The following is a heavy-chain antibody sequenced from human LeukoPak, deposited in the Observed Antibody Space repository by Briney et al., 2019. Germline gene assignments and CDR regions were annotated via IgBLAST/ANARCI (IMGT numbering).Heavy chain of an antibody. CDR3: VRGYSFGPYGMDV. D-gene: IGHD2-15*01. CDR2: ISDSGGST. V-gene: IGHV3-64D*09. Sequence: SGGSLRLSCSASGFPFSSYAMHWVRQAPGKGLKYVSAISDSGGSTYYADSVKGRFTISRDNSKNTLYLQMSSLRAEDTAMYFCVRGYSFGPYGMDVWGQGTTVTVSS. CDR1: GFPFSSYA. J-gene: IGHJ6*02.